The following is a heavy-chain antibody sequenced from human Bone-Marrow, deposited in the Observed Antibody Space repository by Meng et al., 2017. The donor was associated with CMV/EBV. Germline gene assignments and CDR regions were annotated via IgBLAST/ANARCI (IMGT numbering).Heavy chain of an antibody. CDR3: ARTGTTSAETPFDY. CDR1: GFTFSSYG. D-gene: IGHD1-1*01. V-gene: IGHV3-30*02. CDR2: IRYDGSNK. Sequence: GESLKISCAASGFTFSSYGMHWVRQAPGKGLEWVAFIRYDGSNKYYADSVKGRFTISRDNSKNTLYLQMNSLRAEDTAVYYCARTGTTSAETPFDYWGQGTLVTVSS. J-gene: IGHJ4*02.